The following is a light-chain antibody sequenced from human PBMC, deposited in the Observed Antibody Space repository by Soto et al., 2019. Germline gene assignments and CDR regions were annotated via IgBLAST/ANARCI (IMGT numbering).Light chain of an antibody. Sequence: EFVLTQSPGTLSLSPGERATLSCRASQTVRNNYLAWYQQKPGQAPRLLIYGASTRATGIPERFSGSGSGTEFTLTISSLQSEDFAVYYCQQYTNWPKTFGQGTKVDI. CDR3: QQYTNWPKT. CDR2: GAS. CDR1: QTVRNN. V-gene: IGKV3D-15*01. J-gene: IGKJ1*01.